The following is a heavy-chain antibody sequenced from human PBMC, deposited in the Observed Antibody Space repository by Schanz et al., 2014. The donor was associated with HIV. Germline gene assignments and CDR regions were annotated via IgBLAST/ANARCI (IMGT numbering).Heavy chain of an antibody. D-gene: IGHD3-22*01. J-gene: IGHJ6*02. Sequence: QVQLVESGGGVVQPGRSLRLSCAASGFTFSRDGMNWVRQAPGKGLEWVAVISYDGSNKYYADSVKGRFTVSRDNSRNTNTLYLQMNSLRAEDTAVYYCAKVLIPMIAVPYYGMDVWGQGTTVTVSS. V-gene: IGHV3-30*18. CDR2: ISYDGSNK. CDR3: AKVLIPMIAVPYYGMDV. CDR1: GFTFSRDG.